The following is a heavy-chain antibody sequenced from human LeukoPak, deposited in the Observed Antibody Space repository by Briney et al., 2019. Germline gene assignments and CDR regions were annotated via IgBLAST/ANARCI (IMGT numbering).Heavy chain of an antibody. Sequence: PGGTLRLSCAASGFTFSSYSMNWVRQAPGKGLEWVSSISSSSSYIYYADSVKGRFTISRDNAKNSLYLQMNSLRAEDTAVYYCARDGTYYYDSSGYTLLDYWGQGTLVTVSS. CDR1: GFTFSSYS. J-gene: IGHJ4*02. CDR2: ISSSSSYI. CDR3: ARDGTYYYDSSGYTLLDY. D-gene: IGHD3-22*01. V-gene: IGHV3-21*01.